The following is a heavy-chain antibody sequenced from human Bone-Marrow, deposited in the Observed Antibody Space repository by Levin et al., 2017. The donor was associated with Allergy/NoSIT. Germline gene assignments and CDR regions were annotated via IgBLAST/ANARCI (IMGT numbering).Heavy chain of an antibody. CDR3: ARERGHYYCDNTGYMGPDGFDV. Sequence: SETLSLICTVSGGSMSNYLWSWIRQPPGKGLEWIGYIYYSGTTNYSPSLKSRLTISLDTSKSQFSLKLTSVTAADTAVYFCARERGHYYCDNTGYMGPDGFDVWGQGTMVAVSS. J-gene: IGHJ3*01. V-gene: IGHV4-59*01. D-gene: IGHD3-22*01. CDR2: IYYSGTT. CDR1: GGSMSNYL.